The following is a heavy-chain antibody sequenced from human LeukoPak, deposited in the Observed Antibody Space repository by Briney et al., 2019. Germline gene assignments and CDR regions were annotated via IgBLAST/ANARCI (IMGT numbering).Heavy chain of an antibody. CDR1: GYTFTGYY. CDR3: ARSTIGYCSGGSCYSGDNWFDP. J-gene: IGHJ5*02. D-gene: IGHD2-15*01. V-gene: IGHV1-2*06. CDR2: INPNSGGT. Sequence: ASVKVSCKASGYTFTGYYMHWVRQAPGQGLEWMGRINPNSGGTNYAQKFQGRVTMTRDTSISTAYMELSRLRSDDTAVYYCARSTIGYCSGGSCYSGDNWFDPWGQGTLVTVPS.